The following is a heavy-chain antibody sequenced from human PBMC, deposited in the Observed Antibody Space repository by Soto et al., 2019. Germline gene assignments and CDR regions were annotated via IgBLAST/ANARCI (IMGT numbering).Heavy chain of an antibody. V-gene: IGHV3-53*01. Sequence: EVQLVESGGGLIQPGGSLRLSCAASGFSVSSNYISWGRQAPGKGLEWVSIIYSGGSTYYADSVKGRFTISRDNSKNTVYLQMNSLRAEDTAVYYCARDCSGGRCTLGYFNSYGMDVWGQGTTVNVSS. CDR3: ARDCSGGRCTLGYFNSYGMDV. CDR2: IYSGGST. CDR1: GFSVSSNY. D-gene: IGHD2-15*01. J-gene: IGHJ6*02.